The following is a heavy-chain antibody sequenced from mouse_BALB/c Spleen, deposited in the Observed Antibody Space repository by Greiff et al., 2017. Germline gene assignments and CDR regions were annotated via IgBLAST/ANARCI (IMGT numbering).Heavy chain of an antibody. CDR1: GYSFTGYY. V-gene: IGHV1-26*01. CDR3: TKQLGRGYYAMDY. J-gene: IGHJ4*01. Sequence: VQLQQSGPDLVKPGASVKISCKASGYSFTGYYMHWVKQSHGKSLEWIGRVNSNNGGTSYNQKFKGKAKLTAVTSTSTAYMELSSLTNEDSAVYYCTKQLGRGYYAMDYWGQGTSVTVSS. D-gene: IGHD4-1*02. CDR2: VNSNNGGT.